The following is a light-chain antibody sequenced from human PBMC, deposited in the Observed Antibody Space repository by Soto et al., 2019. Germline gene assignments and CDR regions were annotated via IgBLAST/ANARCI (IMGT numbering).Light chain of an antibody. CDR3: QQYDVYST. J-gene: IGKJ1*01. CDR1: QSISGL. CDR2: KAS. V-gene: IGKV1-5*03. Sequence: DIQMTQSPSTLSASVGDRVIITCRASQSISGLLAWYQQKPGIAPKLLIYKASTLQDGVPPRFSGSGFGTEFTLTISSLQPDDCGLYYCQQYDVYSTFGQGTKVDIK.